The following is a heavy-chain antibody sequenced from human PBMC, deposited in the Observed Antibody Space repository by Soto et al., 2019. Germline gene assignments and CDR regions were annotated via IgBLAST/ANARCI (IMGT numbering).Heavy chain of an antibody. D-gene: IGHD3-10*01. CDR2: ITDTGGDT. Sequence: EVHLVESGGGLVQSGGSLRLSCAASGFTFGSRAMSWVRQAPGEGLEWVSIITDTGGDTKYADSVRGRFTISRDNSKNTLYLQMSSLRVEDSAVYYCARGSTDAYPGSRIFDFWGRGTLVTVSA. V-gene: IGHV3-23*04. J-gene: IGHJ4*02. CDR3: ARGSTDAYPGSRIFDF. CDR1: GFTFGSRA.